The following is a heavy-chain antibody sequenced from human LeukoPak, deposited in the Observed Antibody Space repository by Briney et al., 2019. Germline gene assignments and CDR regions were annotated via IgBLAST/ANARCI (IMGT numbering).Heavy chain of an antibody. CDR1: GFTFSSYS. D-gene: IGHD1-26*01. CDR2: ISSSSSYI. Sequence: KPGGSLRLSCAASGFTFSSYSMNWVRQAPGKGLEWVSSISSSSSYIYYADSVKGRFTISRDNAKNSLYLQMNILRAEDTAVYYCARDPGWELLNYYYYYMDVWGKGTTVTVSS. V-gene: IGHV3-21*01. CDR3: ARDPGWELLNYYYYYMDV. J-gene: IGHJ6*03.